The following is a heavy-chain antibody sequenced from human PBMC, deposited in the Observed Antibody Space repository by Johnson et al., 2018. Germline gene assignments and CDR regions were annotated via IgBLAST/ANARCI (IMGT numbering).Heavy chain of an antibody. CDR2: INPSDGST. CDR1: GYTFTSYY. D-gene: IGHD4/OR15-4a*01. Sequence: VQLVESGAEVKKPGASVKVSCKASGYTFTSYYMHWVRQAPGQGLEWMGIINPSDGSTSYAQKFQGRVIMTRDTSPSTVYMELSSLSSEDPAVYYCAKSPSRASRPGAHAFDIGGQGAMVTVAS. V-gene: IGHV1-46*01. J-gene: IGHJ3*02. CDR3: AKSPSRASRPGAHAFDI.